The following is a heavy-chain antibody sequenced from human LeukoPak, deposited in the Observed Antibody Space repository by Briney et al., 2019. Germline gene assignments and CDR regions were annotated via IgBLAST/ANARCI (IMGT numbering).Heavy chain of an antibody. D-gene: IGHD2-2*01. J-gene: IGHJ4*02. CDR3: VKDFGQTTAAIAY. CDR1: GFPFDDYP. V-gene: IGHV3-9*01. CDR2: IRLSADSV. Sequence: GGSLTLSCPASGFPFDDYPMHWVRPPPAKDPEGVSGIRLSADSVGYAGSVRGRFTISRDKAKNSLYLQMNSLRAEATALYYCVKDFGQTTAAIAYWGQGTLVTVSS.